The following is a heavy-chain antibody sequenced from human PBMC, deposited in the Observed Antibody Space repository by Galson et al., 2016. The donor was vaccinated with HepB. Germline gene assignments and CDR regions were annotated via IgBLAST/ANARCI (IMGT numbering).Heavy chain of an antibody. V-gene: IGHV3-74*01. CDR1: GFTFSSYW. D-gene: IGHD2/OR15-2a*01. CDR2: INSDGSST. CDR3: ARDVVIEVGGHYFYYGMDV. J-gene: IGHJ6*02. Sequence: SLRLSCAASGFTFSSYWMFWVRQAPGKGLVWVSGINSDGSSTSYADSAKGRFTISRDNAKNTLYLQMNSLRAEDTAVYYCARDVVIEVGGHYFYYGMDVWGQGTTVTVSS.